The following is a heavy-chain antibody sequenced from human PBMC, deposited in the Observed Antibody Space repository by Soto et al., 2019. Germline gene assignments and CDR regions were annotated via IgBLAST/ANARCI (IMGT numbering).Heavy chain of an antibody. Sequence: QVQLVESGGGVVQPGRSLRLSCAASGFTFSSYAMHWVRQAPGKGLEWVAVISYDGSNNYYADSVKGRFTISRDNSKNTLYLQMNSLRAEDTAVYYCARDPGIAVAPFDYWGQGTLVTVSS. CDR2: ISYDGSNN. V-gene: IGHV3-30-3*01. D-gene: IGHD6-19*01. CDR1: GFTFSSYA. J-gene: IGHJ4*02. CDR3: ARDPGIAVAPFDY.